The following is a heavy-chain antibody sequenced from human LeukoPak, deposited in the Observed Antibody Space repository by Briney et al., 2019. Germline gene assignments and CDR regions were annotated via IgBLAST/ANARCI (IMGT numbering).Heavy chain of an antibody. D-gene: IGHD3-22*01. CDR1: GGSFSGYY. Sequence: SETLSLTCAVYGGSFSGYYWSWIRQPPGKGLEWIGEINHSGSTNYNPSLKSRVTISVDTSKNQFSLKLSSVTAADTAVYYCARGRTYYYDSSGYYRPSQYFDYWGQGTPVTVSS. CDR2: INHSGST. J-gene: IGHJ4*02. V-gene: IGHV4-34*01. CDR3: ARGRTYYYDSSGYYRPSQYFDY.